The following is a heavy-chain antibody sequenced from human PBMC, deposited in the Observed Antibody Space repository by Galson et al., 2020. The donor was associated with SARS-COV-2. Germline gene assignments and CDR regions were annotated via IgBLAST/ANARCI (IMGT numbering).Heavy chain of an antibody. CDR2: INHSGST. V-gene: IGHV4-34*01. CDR3: ASGSGYCSGGSCYSLDY. Sequence: SQTLSLTCAVYGGSFSGYYWSWIRQPPGKGLEWIGEINHSGSTNYNPSLKSRVTISVDTSKNQFSLKLSSVTAADTAVYYCASGSGYCSGGSCYSLDYWGQGTLVTVSS. J-gene: IGHJ4*02. D-gene: IGHD2-15*01. CDR1: GGSFSGYY.